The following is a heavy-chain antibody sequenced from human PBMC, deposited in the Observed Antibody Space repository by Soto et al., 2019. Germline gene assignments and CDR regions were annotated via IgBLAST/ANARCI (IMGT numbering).Heavy chain of an antibody. CDR2: IYYSGST. J-gene: IGHJ4*02. Sequence: PSETLSLTCTVSGGSISSYYLSWIRQPPGKGLEWIGYIYYSGSTDYDPSLKSRDTISVDTSKNQFSLKLSSVTAADTAVYYCARRWGTYFDFWGQGTLVTVSS. CDR3: ARRWGTYFDF. V-gene: IGHV4-59*01. CDR1: GGSISSYY. D-gene: IGHD7-27*01.